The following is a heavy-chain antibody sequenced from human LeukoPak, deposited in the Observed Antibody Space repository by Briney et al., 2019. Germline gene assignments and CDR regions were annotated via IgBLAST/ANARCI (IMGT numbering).Heavy chain of an antibody. D-gene: IGHD1-7*01. V-gene: IGHV1-24*01. J-gene: IGHJ4*02. CDR1: GYTLTELS. CDR2: FDPEDGET. CDR3: ATPHLPPYNWNYATPFDY. Sequence: ASVKVSCTVSGYTLTELSMHWVRQAPGKGLEWMGGFDPEDGETIYAQKFQGRVTMTEDTSTDTAYMELSSLRSEDTAVYYCATPHLPPYNWNYATPFDYWGQGTLVTVSS.